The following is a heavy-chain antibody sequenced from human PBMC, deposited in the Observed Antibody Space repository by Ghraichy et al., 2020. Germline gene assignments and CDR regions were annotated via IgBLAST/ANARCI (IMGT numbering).Heavy chain of an antibody. CDR2: ISGSGGST. V-gene: IGHV3-23*01. D-gene: IGHD6-13*01. Sequence: GGSLRLSCAASGFTFSSYAMSWVRQAPGKGLEWVSGISGSGGSTYYVDSVKGRFTISRDNSKNTLYLQMNSLRAEDTAVCYCAKGIAAGTSTIAYYYNGMDVWGQGTTVTVSS. CDR3: AKGIAAGTSTIAYYYNGMDV. J-gene: IGHJ6*02. CDR1: GFTFSSYA.